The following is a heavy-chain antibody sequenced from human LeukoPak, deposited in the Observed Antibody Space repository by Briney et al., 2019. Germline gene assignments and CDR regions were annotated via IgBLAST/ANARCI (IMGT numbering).Heavy chain of an antibody. D-gene: IGHD2-2*01. CDR1: GYTFTGYY. V-gene: IGHV1-18*04. CDR2: ISAYNGNT. J-gene: IGHJ6*03. CDR3: AREVGYCSSTSCFHYYYYMDV. Sequence: GASVKVSCKASGYTFTGYYMHWVRQAPGQGLEWMGWISAYNGNTNYAQKLQGRVTMTTDTSTSTAYMELRSLRSDDTAVYYCAREVGYCSSTSCFHYYYYMDVRGKGTTVTVSS.